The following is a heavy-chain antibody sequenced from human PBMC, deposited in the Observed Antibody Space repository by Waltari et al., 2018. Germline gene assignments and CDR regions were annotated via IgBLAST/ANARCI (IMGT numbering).Heavy chain of an antibody. V-gene: IGHV4-39*01. D-gene: IGHD6-19*01. Sequence: QLQLQESGRGLVKPSETLSFTCTVSGGSISSRRYYWGWILQPPGKGLEWIGSIYYSGSTYYNPSLKSRVTISVDTSKNQFSLKLSSVTAADTAVYYCATKRESSASGFDYWGQGTLVTVSS. CDR2: IYYSGST. J-gene: IGHJ4*02. CDR3: ATKRESSASGFDY. CDR1: GGSISSRRYY.